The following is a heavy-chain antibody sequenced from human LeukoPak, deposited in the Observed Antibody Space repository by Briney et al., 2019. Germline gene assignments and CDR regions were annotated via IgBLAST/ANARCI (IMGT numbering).Heavy chain of an antibody. J-gene: IGHJ4*02. Sequence: AATVKVSCKASGYIFTSYYMYWVRQAPGQGLEWMGIINPSGGSIRYAQKFQGRVTMTRDTSISTAYMELSRLRSDDTAVYFCATGFPVAGFIWGQGTLVTVSS. CDR2: INPSGGSI. V-gene: IGHV1-46*01. CDR1: GYIFTSYY. CDR3: ATGFPVAGFI. D-gene: IGHD6-19*01.